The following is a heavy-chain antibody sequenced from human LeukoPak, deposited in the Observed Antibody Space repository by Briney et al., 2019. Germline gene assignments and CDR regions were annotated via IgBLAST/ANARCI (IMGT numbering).Heavy chain of an antibody. Sequence: ASVKVSCKTSGDTFSSYTISWVRQAPGQGLEWMGGIIPIFGTANYTQKFQGRVTITTDESTTTTYMELSSLRSEDTAMYYCARDRLVRGVMKKGYTLDYWGQGTLVTVSS. J-gene: IGHJ4*02. CDR2: IIPIFGTA. CDR1: GDTFSSYT. V-gene: IGHV1-69*05. D-gene: IGHD3-10*01. CDR3: ARDRLVRGVMKKGYTLDY.